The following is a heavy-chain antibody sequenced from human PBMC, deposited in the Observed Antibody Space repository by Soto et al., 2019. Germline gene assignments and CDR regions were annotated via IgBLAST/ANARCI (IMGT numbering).Heavy chain of an antibody. V-gene: IGHV3-23*01. Sequence: PEGSMRRSCAPSGITYRNYALCWVLPAPGKGLEWVSTISGSYYSTYNAGSVKGLCTISRDKTKNTLFLQMNTLRAEDTAVYLCAKITRDCGGDCLYFGSWGRGTLGAVSS. CDR3: AKITRDCGGDCLYFGS. D-gene: IGHD2-21*02. CDR2: ISGSYYST. J-gene: IGHJ4*02. CDR1: GITYRNYA.